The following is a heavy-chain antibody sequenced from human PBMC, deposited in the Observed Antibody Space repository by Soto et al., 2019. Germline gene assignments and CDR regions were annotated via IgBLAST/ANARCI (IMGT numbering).Heavy chain of an antibody. CDR1: GGTFSSYA. D-gene: IGHD3-10*01. CDR3: ASHLLGRFRAPGDY. J-gene: IGHJ4*02. V-gene: IGHV1-69*13. CDR2: IIPIFGTA. Sequence: ASVKVSCKASGGTFSSYAISWVRQAPGQGLEWMGGIIPIFGTANYAQKFQGRVTITADESTSTAYMELSSLRSEDTAVYYCASHLLGRFRAPGDYWGQGTLVTVSS.